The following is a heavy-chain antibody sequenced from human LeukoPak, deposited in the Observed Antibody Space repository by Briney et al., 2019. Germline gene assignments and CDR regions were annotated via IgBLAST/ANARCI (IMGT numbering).Heavy chain of an antibody. CDR1: GGSISSYY. J-gene: IGHJ4*02. Sequence: PSETLSLTCTVSGGSISSYYWSWIRQPPGKGLEWIGYIYYSGSTNYNPSLKSRVTISVDTSKNQFSLKLSSVTAADTAVYYCARTPSWGNRFFDYWGQGTLVTVSS. D-gene: IGHD7-27*01. CDR2: IYYSGST. CDR3: ARTPSWGNRFFDY. V-gene: IGHV4-59*01.